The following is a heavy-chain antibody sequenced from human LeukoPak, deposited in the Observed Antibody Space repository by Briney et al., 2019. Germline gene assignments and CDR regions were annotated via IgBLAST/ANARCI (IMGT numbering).Heavy chain of an antibody. CDR1: GYTFNSYG. Sequence: ASVKVSCKASGYTFNSYGISWVRQAPGQGLEWMGWISGYNGYTTYAQKLQGRVTMTTDTSTSTAYMELSSLRSEDTAVYYCATGVSRGAPNFDYWGQGTLVTISS. J-gene: IGHJ4*02. CDR3: ATGVSRGAPNFDY. V-gene: IGHV1-18*01. CDR2: ISGYNGYT. D-gene: IGHD3-16*01.